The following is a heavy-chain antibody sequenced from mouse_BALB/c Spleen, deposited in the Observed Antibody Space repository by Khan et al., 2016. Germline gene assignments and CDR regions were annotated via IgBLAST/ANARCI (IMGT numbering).Heavy chain of an antibody. Sequence: QVQLQQPGAELVRPGASVKLSCKASGYTFTSYWINWVRQRPGQGLEWIGNIYPSDRYTNYNQKFKDKATLTVDTSSSTAYMQLSSPTSEDSAVYYWTRDGVRRRSYAMDYWGQGTSVTVSS. CDR2: IYPSDRYT. V-gene: IGHV1S127*01. CDR1: GYTFTSYW. CDR3: TRDGVRRRSYAMDY. J-gene: IGHJ4*01. D-gene: IGHD2-14*01.